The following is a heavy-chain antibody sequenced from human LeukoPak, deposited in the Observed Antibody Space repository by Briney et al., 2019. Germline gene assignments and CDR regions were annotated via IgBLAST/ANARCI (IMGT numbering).Heavy chain of an antibody. CDR1: GFTFSSYS. V-gene: IGHV3-21*01. J-gene: IGHJ4*02. CDR3: ARDRAGGWTHY. CDR2: ISSSSSYI. D-gene: IGHD6-19*01. Sequence: GGSLKLSCAASGFTFSSYSMNWVRQAPGKGLEWVSSISSSSSYIYYADSVKGRFTISRDNAKNSLYLQMNSLRAEDTAVYYCARDRAGGWTHYWGQGTLVTVPS.